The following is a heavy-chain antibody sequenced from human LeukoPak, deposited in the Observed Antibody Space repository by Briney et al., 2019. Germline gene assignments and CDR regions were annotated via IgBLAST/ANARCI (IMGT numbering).Heavy chain of an antibody. Sequence: PSETLSLTCTVSGGSISSYYWSWIRQPPGKGLEWIGYIYYSGSTNYNPSLKSRVTISADTSKNQFSLKLSSVTAADTAMYYCARDEGYSSGWYLGYWGQGTLVTVSS. V-gene: IGHV4-59*01. J-gene: IGHJ4*02. CDR3: ARDEGYSSGWYLGY. CDR1: GGSISSYY. D-gene: IGHD6-19*01. CDR2: IYYSGST.